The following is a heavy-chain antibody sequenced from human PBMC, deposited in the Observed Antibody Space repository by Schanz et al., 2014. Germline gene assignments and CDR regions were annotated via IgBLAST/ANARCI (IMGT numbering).Heavy chain of an antibody. D-gene: IGHD3-10*01. CDR1: GFTFDDYA. CDR3: AKDPYGSGNHYTY. Sequence: EVQLVESGGGLVQPGRSLRLSCAASGFTFDDYAMHWVRQAPGKGLEWVSGISGSGGSTYYADSVKGRFTISRDNSKNTLYLQMNSLRAEDTAVYYCAKDPYGSGNHYTYWGRGALVSVSS. J-gene: IGHJ4*02. V-gene: IGHV3-23*04. CDR2: ISGSGGST.